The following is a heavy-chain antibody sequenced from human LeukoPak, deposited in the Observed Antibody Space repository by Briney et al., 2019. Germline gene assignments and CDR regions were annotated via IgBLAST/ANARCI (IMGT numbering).Heavy chain of an antibody. CDR3: VRDLRDRRGYSNYYMDV. CDR2: IYSGGST. CDR1: ERMVRNSY. J-gene: IGHJ6*03. Sequence: TGGSLRLSCKGPERMVRNSYMSWVRQSPGRGLEWVSVIYSGGSTDYADSVKGRFTTSRDTSKNTLYLQMNDVRAEDTGIYYCVRDLRDRRGYSNYYMDVWGKGTTVTVSS. D-gene: IGHD3-10*01. V-gene: IGHV3-53*01.